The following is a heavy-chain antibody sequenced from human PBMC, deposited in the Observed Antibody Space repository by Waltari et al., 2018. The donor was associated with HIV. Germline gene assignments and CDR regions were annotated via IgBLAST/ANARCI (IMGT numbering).Heavy chain of an antibody. D-gene: IGHD6-13*01. CDR1: GYSFTSYW. CDR2: IYPGDSDT. J-gene: IGHJ6*02. Sequence: EVQLVQSGAEVKKPGESLKISCKGSGYSFTSYWIGWVRQMPGKGLEWMGIIYPGDSDTRYGPSFQGQVTISADKSISTAYLQWSSLKASDTAMYYCARQRAAAGTRGNYYYYGMDVWGQGTTVTVSS. V-gene: IGHV5-51*01. CDR3: ARQRAAAGTRGNYYYYGMDV.